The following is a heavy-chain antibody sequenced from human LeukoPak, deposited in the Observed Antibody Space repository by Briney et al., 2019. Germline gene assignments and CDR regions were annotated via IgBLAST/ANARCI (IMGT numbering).Heavy chain of an antibody. CDR2: INPNSGGT. V-gene: IGHV1-2*02. D-gene: IGHD3-10*01. CDR1: GYTFTSYY. CDR3: ARDSLMVRGVIDY. Sequence: ASVKVSCKASGYTFTSYYMHWVRQAPGQGLEWMGWINPNSGGTNYAQKFQGRVTMTRDTSISTAYMELSRLRSDDTAVYYCARDSLMVRGVIDYWGQGTLVTVSS. J-gene: IGHJ4*02.